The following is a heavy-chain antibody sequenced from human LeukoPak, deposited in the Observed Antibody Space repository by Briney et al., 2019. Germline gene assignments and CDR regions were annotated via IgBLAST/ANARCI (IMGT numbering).Heavy chain of an antibody. V-gene: IGHV4-59*01. J-gene: IGHJ4*02. Sequence: PSETLSLTCTVSGDSFSSYRWSWLRQSPGKGLEWIGYISPSGSTSYNPSLKSRVTFSVDTSKSQFSLRLTSVTAADTAVCYCARVGRGDHTWGSYYCDHWGQGTLVSVSS. D-gene: IGHD3-16*01. CDR3: ARVGRGDHTWGSYYCDH. CDR2: ISPSGST. CDR1: GDSFSSYR.